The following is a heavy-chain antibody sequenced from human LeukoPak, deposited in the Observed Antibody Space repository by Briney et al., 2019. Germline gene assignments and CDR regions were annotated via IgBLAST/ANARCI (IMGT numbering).Heavy chain of an antibody. V-gene: IGHV3-23*01. CDR1: GFTFSSYA. Sequence: GGSLRLSCAASGFTFSSYAMSWVRLAPGKGLEWVSAISGSGGSTYYADSAKGRFTISRDNSKNTLYLQMNSLRAEDTAVYYCAKDLSSPTVTYYFDYWGQGTLVTVSS. J-gene: IGHJ4*02. CDR3: AKDLSSPTVTYYFDY. D-gene: IGHD4-17*01. CDR2: ISGSGGST.